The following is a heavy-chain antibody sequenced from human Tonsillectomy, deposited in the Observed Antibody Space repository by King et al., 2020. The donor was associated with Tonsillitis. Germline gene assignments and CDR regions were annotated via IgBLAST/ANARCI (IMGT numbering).Heavy chain of an antibody. D-gene: IGHD3/OR15-3a*01. V-gene: IGHV3-30*18. J-gene: IGHJ2*01. Sequence: VQLVESGGGVVQPGRSLRLSCAASEFTFSNYGMHWVRQAPGKGLEWVAMISFDGRNEYYRDSVKGRFTISRDNSKNTFYLQMNRLRVEDTAVYYCAKDRGLHWYFDVWGRGTLVTVSS. CDR3: AKDRGLHWYFDV. CDR1: EFTFSNYG. CDR2: ISFDGRNE.